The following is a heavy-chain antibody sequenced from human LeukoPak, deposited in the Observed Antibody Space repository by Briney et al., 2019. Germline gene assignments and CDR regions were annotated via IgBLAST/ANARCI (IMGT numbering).Heavy chain of an antibody. CDR3: ARGHVYSSSRNAFDI. V-gene: IGHV4-4*07. Sequence: PSETLSLTCTVSGGSISSYYWSWIRQPAGKGLEWIGRIYTSGSTNYNPSLKSRVTMSVDTSKNQFSLKLSSVTAADTAVYYCARGHVYSSSRNAFDIWGQGTMVTVSS. J-gene: IGHJ3*02. CDR2: IYTSGST. D-gene: IGHD6-6*01. CDR1: GGSISSYY.